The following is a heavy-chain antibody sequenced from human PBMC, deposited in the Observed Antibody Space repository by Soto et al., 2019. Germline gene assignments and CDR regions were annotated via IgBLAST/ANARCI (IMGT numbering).Heavy chain of an antibody. CDR3: ARYSLYCTNGVCYTSNFDY. Sequence: GESLKISCKVSEYSFTSYWISCVRQMPGKGLEWMGRIDPSDSYTNYSPSFQGHVTISADKSISTAYLQWSSLKASDTAMYYCARYSLYCTNGVCYTSNFDYWGQGTLVTVSS. V-gene: IGHV5-10-1*01. CDR2: IDPSDSYT. D-gene: IGHD2-8*01. CDR1: EYSFTSYW. J-gene: IGHJ4*02.